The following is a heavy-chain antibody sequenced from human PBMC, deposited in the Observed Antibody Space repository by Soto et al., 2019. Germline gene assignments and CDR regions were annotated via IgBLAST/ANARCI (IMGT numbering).Heavy chain of an antibody. CDR2: ISAYNGNT. D-gene: IGHD4-17*01. CDR1: GYTFTSYG. CDR3: ARERTDYGDYSYGMDV. J-gene: IGHJ6*02. V-gene: IGHV1-18*04. Sequence: ASVKVSCKASGYTFTSYGISWVRQAPGQGLEWMVWISAYNGNTNYAQKLQGRVTMTTDTSTSTAYMELRSLRSDDTAVYYCARERTDYGDYSYGMDVWGQGTTVTVYS.